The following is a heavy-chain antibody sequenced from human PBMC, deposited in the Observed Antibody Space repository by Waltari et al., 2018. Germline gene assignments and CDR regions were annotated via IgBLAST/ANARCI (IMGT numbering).Heavy chain of an antibody. J-gene: IGHJ3*02. CDR3: ARGSVAPAAIVAFDI. Sequence: QVQLQESGPGLVKPSETLSLTCPVSGGSISRCYWRWIRQPAGKGLGWIGSIYTSGSTNYTPPLKSRATMAVDTSKNQFSLKLSSVTAADTAVYYCARGSVAPAAIVAFDIWGQGTMVTVSS. CDR2: IYTSGST. V-gene: IGHV4-4*07. D-gene: IGHD2-2*01. CDR1: GGSISRCY.